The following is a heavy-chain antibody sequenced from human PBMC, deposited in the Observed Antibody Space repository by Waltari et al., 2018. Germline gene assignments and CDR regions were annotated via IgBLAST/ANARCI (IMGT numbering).Heavy chain of an antibody. V-gene: IGHV4-34*02. CDR1: GASLSASF. Sequence: QVQLQQWGATLLKPSETLSLTCAVYGASLSASFWTWIRQSPGKGLEWIGENSLKDVNYYNPSLESGVCVHLEPSKNQLDLRLESVTAAETAIYYCARGPRDKWLGRYSGEYFHHWGPGTLVSGSA. J-gene: IGHJ1*01. CDR3: ARGPRDKWLGRYSGEYFHH. D-gene: IGHD6-19*01. CDR2: NSLKDVN.